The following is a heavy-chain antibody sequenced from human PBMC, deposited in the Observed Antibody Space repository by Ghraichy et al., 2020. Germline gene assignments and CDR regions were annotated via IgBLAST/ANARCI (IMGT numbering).Heavy chain of an antibody. CDR3: AAEEGVYYYDTSGYSRDWYFDL. D-gene: IGHD3-22*01. V-gene: IGHV1-58*01. J-gene: IGHJ2*01. CDR1: GFTFTSSA. CDR2: IVVGSGNT. Sequence: SVKVSCKASGFTFTSSAVQWVRQARGQRLEWIGWIVVGSGNTNYAQKFQERVTITRDMSTSTAYMELSSLRSEDTAVYYCAAEEGVYYYDTSGYSRDWYFDLWGRGTLVTVSS.